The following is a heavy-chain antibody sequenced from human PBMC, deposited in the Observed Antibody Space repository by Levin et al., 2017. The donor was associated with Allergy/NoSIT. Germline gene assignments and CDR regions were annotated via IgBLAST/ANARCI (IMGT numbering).Heavy chain of an antibody. CDR3: ARDGDRESSWHYDAFEF. CDR1: GGTLINNA. J-gene: IGHJ3*01. D-gene: IGHD6-13*01. V-gene: IGHV1-69*06. CDR2: IIPMFGKA. Sequence: AASVKVSCKAFGGTLINNAISWVRQAPGQGLEWMGGIIPMFGKATYAQQFQGRVTITADKSTSTAYMQLSGLRPEDPAVYCCARDGDRESSWHYDAFEFWGQGTVVAVSS.